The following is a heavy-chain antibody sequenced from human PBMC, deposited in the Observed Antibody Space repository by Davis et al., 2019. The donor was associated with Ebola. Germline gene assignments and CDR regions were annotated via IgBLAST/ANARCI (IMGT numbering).Heavy chain of an antibody. D-gene: IGHD6-6*01. CDR2: ISGSGGST. CDR1: GFTFSSYA. CDR3: ARGFIAARHYYYGMDV. V-gene: IGHV3-23*01. J-gene: IGHJ6*02. Sequence: GESLKISCAASGFTFSSYAMSWVRQAPGKGLEWVSAISGSGGSTYYADSVKGRFTISRDNSTNTLYLQMNSLRAEDTAVYYCARGFIAARHYYYGMDVWGQGTTVTVSS.